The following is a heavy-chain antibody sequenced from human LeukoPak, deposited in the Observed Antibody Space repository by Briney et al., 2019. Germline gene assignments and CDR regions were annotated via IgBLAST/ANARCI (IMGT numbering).Heavy chain of an antibody. D-gene: IGHD2-2*01. Sequence: PGGPLRLFCAASGFPFSSYAMHWVRQAPGKGVEYVSAINSDGGSTSYANSVKGRFTISRDNSKNTLQLQMGSLRAEDVAVYYCARSSIVVVSILDYWGQGTLVTVSS. CDR2: INSDGGST. CDR1: GFPFSSYA. V-gene: IGHV3-64*01. J-gene: IGHJ4*02. CDR3: ARSSIVVVSILDY.